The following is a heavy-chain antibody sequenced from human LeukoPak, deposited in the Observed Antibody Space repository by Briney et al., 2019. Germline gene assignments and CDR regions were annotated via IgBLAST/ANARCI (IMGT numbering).Heavy chain of an antibody. V-gene: IGHV3-30*01. J-gene: IGHJ6*02. CDR2: ISYDGSNK. Sequence: GRSLRLSCAASGFTFSSYAMHWVRQAPGKGLEWVAVISYDGSNKYYGDSVKGRFTISRDNSKNTLYLQMNSLRAEDTAVYYCAKEGYYGMDVWGQGTTVTVSS. CDR3: AKEGYYGMDV. CDR1: GFTFSSYA.